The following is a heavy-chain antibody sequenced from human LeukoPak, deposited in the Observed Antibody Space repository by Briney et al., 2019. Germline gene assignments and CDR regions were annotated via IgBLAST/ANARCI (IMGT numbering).Heavy chain of an antibody. Sequence: PSETLSLTCTVSGGSISSGGYYWSWIRQHPGKGLEWIGYIYYSGSTYYNPSLKSRVTISVDTSKNQFSLKMTSATAADTAVYFCARDPLRSSFDPWGQGILVTVSS. CDR2: IYYSGST. D-gene: IGHD6-13*01. J-gene: IGHJ5*02. CDR1: GGSISSGGYY. CDR3: ARDPLRSSFDP. V-gene: IGHV4-31*03.